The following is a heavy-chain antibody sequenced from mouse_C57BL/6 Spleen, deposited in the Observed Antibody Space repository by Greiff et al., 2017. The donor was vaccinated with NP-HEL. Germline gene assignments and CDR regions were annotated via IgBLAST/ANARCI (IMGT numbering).Heavy chain of an antibody. CDR2: INPSSGYT. D-gene: IGHD2-5*01. CDR1: GYTFTSYT. CDR3: ARKNSNYEG. V-gene: IGHV1-4*01. Sequence: VHLVESGAELARPGASVKMSCKASGYTFTSYTMHWVKQRPGQGLEWIGYINPSSGYTKYNQKFKDKATLTADKSSSTAYMQLSSLTSEDSAVYYCARKNSNYEGWGQGTTLTVSS. J-gene: IGHJ2*01.